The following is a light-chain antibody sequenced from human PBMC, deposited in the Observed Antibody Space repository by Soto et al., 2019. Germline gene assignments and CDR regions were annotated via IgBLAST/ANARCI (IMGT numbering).Light chain of an antibody. V-gene: IGKV3-15*01. CDR1: QSVRSN. CDR2: GAS. CDR3: QQYNNWPFT. J-gene: IGKJ3*01. Sequence: EVVMTQSPATLSVSPGERATLSCRASQSVRSNLAWYPQKPGQAPRLLSYGASTRATGIPASFIGNGSGTEFTLTASSRQPADFAGYYCQQYNNWPFTFGPGTKVDIK.